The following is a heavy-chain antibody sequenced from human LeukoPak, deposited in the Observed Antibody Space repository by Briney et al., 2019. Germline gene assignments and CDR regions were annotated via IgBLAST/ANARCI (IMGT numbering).Heavy chain of an antibody. V-gene: IGHV4-59*01. D-gene: IGHD1-14*01. CDR1: GGTISSYY. CDR3: ERLCTGDAFDI. CDR2: IYYSGST. Sequence: AETLTLTCTASGGTISSYYRSWIRQPPGKGLEWIGYIYYSGSTNYNPSLVSANNISVDTSKKQLSLKLSSVTAADTAVYYCERLCTGDAFDIWGQGTRVTVSS. J-gene: IGHJ3*02.